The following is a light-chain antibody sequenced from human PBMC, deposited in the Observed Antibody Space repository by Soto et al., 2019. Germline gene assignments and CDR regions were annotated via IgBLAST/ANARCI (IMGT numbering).Light chain of an antibody. J-gene: IGKJ2*01. CDR2: GAS. Sequence: EVVMTQSPATLSVSPGGRAMLSCRASQSVRTNLAWYQQKPGQAPRLLIYGASTRATGIPARFSGSGSGTEFTLTISSLQSEDFAVYYCQHYNNWPPYTFGHGTKVDIK. CDR1: QSVRTN. V-gene: IGKV3-15*01. CDR3: QHYNNWPPYT.